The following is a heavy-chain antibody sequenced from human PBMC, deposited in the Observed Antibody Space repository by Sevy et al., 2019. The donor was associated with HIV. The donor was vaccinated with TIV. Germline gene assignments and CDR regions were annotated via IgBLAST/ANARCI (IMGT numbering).Heavy chain of an antibody. J-gene: IGHJ4*02. V-gene: IGHV4-30-2*01. CDR2: IFHSGNT. Sequence: SETVSLTCAVSGGSISTDLYSWNWIRQPPGQGLEWIGYIFHSGNTYYNPSLKSRVTISIDRSKNQFSLNLSSVTAAYTAVYYCARSSSAYPYHFDYWGQGTLVTVSS. CDR3: ARSSSAYPYHFDY. CDR1: GGSISTDLYS.